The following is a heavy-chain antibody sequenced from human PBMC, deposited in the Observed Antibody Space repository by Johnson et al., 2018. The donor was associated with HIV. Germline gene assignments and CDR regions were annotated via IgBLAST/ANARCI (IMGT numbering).Heavy chain of an antibody. V-gene: IGHV3-66*02. D-gene: IGHD1-14*01. CDR2: IYSGGST. CDR3: ARASAVFDAFDI. J-gene: IGHJ3*02. Sequence: VQLVESGGGLVKPGGSLRLSCAASGFTFSNAWMSWVRQAPGKGLEWVSVIYSGGSTYYADSVKGRFTISRDNSKNTLYLQMNSLRAEDTAVYYCARASAVFDAFDIWGQGTMVTVSS. CDR1: GFTFSNAW.